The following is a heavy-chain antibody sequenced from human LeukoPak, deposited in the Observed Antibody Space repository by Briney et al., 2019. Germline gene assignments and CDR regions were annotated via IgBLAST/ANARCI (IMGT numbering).Heavy chain of an antibody. D-gene: IGHD3-10*01. CDR1: GFTFSSYA. CDR3: AKVAVRGAEIDYYGMDV. V-gene: IGHV3-23*01. J-gene: IGHJ6*02. CDR2: ISGSGGST. Sequence: GGSLRLSCAASGFTFSSYAMSWVRQAPGKGLEWVSAISGSGGSTYYADSVKGRFTISRDNSKNTLYLQMNSLRAEDTAVYYCAKVAVRGAEIDYYGMDVWGQGTTVTVSS.